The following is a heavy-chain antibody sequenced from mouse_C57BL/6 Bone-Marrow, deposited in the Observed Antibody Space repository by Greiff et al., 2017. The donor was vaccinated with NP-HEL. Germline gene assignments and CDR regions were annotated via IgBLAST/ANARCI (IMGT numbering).Heavy chain of an antibody. CDR1: GFTFSDYY. Sequence: EVKLVESGGGLVQPGGSLKLSCAASGFTFSDYYMYWVRQTPEKRLEWVAYISNGGGSTYYPDTVKGRFTISTDNAKNTLYLQMSRLKSEDTAMYYCARQEDWPGFAYWGQGTLVTVFA. D-gene: IGHD4-1*01. CDR2: ISNGGGST. CDR3: ARQEDWPGFAY. V-gene: IGHV5-12*01. J-gene: IGHJ3*01.